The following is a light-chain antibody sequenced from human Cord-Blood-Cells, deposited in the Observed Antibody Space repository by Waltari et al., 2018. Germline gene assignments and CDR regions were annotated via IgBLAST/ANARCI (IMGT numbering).Light chain of an antibody. CDR3: SSYTSSSTLV. V-gene: IGLV2-14*01. CDR1: SSDVGGYNY. CDR2: DVS. Sequence: QSALTQPASVSGSPGQSITISRTGTSSDVGGYNYVSWYQQHPGKAPKLMIYDVSKRPSGVSNRFSGSKSGNTASLTISGLKAEDEADYYCSSYTSSSTLVFGGGTKLTVL. J-gene: IGLJ2*01.